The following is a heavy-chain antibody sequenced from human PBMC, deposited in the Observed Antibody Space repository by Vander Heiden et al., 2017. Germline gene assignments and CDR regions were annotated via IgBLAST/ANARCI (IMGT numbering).Heavy chain of an antibody. J-gene: IGHJ6*02. CDR3: ARDSRYCSGGSCYTYYYYGMDV. Sequence: QVQLVQSGAEVKKSGASVTVSCKAYGYPFTGCYMHWVRQAPGQGLEWMGWINPNRGGTSYAQKLQGRVTMTRDTSISTAYMELSRLRSDDTAVHYCARDSRYCSGGSCYTYYYYGMDVWGQGTTVTVSS. CDR1: GYPFTGCY. D-gene: IGHD2-15*01. CDR2: INPNRGGT. V-gene: IGHV1-2*02.